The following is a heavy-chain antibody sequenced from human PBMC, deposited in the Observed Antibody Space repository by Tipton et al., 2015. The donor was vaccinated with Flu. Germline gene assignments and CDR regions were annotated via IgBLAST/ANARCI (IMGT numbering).Heavy chain of an antibody. D-gene: IGHD2/OR15-2a*01. CDR3: ARRSTTEAPHYFDY. CDR2: MLYGGST. CDR1: GGFISRYY. J-gene: IGHJ4*02. Sequence: TLSLTCSVSGGFISRYYWNWIRQPPGKGLEWIGYMLYGGSTNYNHPLNSRVTISADTSRNHISLMLSSVTTADTAVYYCARRSTTEAPHYFDYWGQGILVTVSS. V-gene: IGHV4-59*08.